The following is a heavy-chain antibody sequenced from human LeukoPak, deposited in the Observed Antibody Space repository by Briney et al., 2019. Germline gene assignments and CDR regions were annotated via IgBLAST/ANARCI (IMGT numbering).Heavy chain of an antibody. D-gene: IGHD4-17*01. CDR1: GFTFSSYA. CDR3: AHGDAYYFDY. J-gene: IGHJ4*02. CDR2: ISYDGSNK. Sequence: PGGSLRLSCAASGFTFSSYAMHWVRQAPGKGLEWVAVISYDGSNKYYADSVKGRFTISRDNSKNTLYLQMNSLRAEDTAVYYCAHGDAYYFDYWGQGTLVTVSS. V-gene: IGHV3-30*04.